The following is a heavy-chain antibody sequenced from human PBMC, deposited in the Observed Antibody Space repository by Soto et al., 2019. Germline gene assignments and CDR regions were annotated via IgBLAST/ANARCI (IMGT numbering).Heavy chain of an antibody. CDR3: ARDSVALTGDPIDY. V-gene: IGHV3-21*01. J-gene: IGHJ4*02. Sequence: PGGSLRLSCASSGFTFDDYYMNWVRQAPGKGLEWVSSISSSGTYIYYADSVKGRFTISRDNAKNSLYLQMNSLRAEDTAVYYCARDSVALTGDPIDYWGQGTQVTVSS. CDR1: GFTFDDYY. D-gene: IGHD6-19*01. CDR2: ISSSGTYI.